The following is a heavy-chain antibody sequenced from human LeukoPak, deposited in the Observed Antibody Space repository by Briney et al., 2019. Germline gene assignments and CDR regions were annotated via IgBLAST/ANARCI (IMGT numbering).Heavy chain of an antibody. CDR1: GFTFSSYA. CDR2: ISGGGATT. Sequence: AGSLRLSCAGSGFTFSSYAMSWVGHAPGKGLQGVSDISGGGATTFYADSVKGRFTISRDNSKNTLYLKLSSLRAEDTAVYYCAKSTGYSTTGRDFDSWGRGTLVTVSS. V-gene: IGHV3-23*01. CDR3: AKSTGYSTTGRDFDS. D-gene: IGHD6-13*01. J-gene: IGHJ4*02.